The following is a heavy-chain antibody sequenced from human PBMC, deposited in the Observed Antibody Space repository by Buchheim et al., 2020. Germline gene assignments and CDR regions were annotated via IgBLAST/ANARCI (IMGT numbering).Heavy chain of an antibody. Sequence: EVQLVESGGGLVQPGGSLRLSCAASGFTFSSYWMSWVRQAPGKGLEWVANIKQDGSEKYYVDSVRGRFTISRDNAKNSLYLQMNSLRAEDTAVYYCAILGAYPRGEYYYGMDVWGQGTT. J-gene: IGHJ6*02. CDR2: IKQDGSEK. V-gene: IGHV3-7*01. CDR3: AILGAYPRGEYYYGMDV. D-gene: IGHD3-16*01. CDR1: GFTFSSYW.